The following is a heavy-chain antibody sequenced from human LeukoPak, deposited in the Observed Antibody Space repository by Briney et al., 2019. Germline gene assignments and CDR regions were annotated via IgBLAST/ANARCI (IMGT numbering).Heavy chain of an antibody. CDR3: ARGSYSNYYFDY. V-gene: IGHV1-69*13. J-gene: IGHJ4*02. CDR2: IIPIFGTA. CDR1: GGTFSSYA. D-gene: IGHD4-11*01. Sequence: SVKVSCKASGGTFSSYAISWVRQAPGQGLEWMGGIIPIFGTASYAQKFQGRVTITADESTSTAYMELSSLRSEDTAAYYCARGSYSNYYFDYWGQGTLVTVSS.